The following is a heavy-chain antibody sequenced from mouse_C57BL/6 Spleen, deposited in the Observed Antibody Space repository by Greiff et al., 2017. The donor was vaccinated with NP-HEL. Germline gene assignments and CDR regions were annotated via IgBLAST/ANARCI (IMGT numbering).Heavy chain of an antibody. V-gene: IGHV7-3*01. CDR1: GFTFTDYY. CDR3: ARFLYDGPFDY. D-gene: IGHD1-2*01. J-gene: IGHJ2*01. CDR2: IRNKANGYTT. Sequence: EVKLVESGGGLVQPGGSLSLSCAASGFTFTDYYMSWVRQPPGKALEWLGFIRNKANGYTTEYSASVKGRFTISRDNSKSILYLQMNALRAEDSATYYCARFLYDGPFDYWGQGTTLTVSS.